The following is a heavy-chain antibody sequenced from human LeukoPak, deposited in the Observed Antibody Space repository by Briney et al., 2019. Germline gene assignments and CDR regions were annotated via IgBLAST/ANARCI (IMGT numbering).Heavy chain of an antibody. CDR1: GFTFSSYW. Sequence: GGSLRLSCAASGFTFSSYWMHWVRQAPGKGLVWVSRISSDGSSTTYADSVKGRFTISRDNAKNTLYLQMNSLRAEDPAVYYCASMMVRGVNWFDPWGQGTLVTVSS. J-gene: IGHJ5*02. CDR3: ASMMVRGVNWFDP. V-gene: IGHV3-74*01. CDR2: ISSDGSST. D-gene: IGHD3-10*01.